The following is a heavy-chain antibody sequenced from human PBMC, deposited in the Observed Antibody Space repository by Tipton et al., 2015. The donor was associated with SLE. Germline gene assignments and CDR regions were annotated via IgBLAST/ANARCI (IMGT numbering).Heavy chain of an antibody. CDR2: INDFGSVT. CDR1: GFTLSDYY. J-gene: IGHJ6*02. D-gene: IGHD1-26*01. CDR3: ARDLKQALPDYYGMDV. V-gene: IGHV3-11*04. Sequence: SLRLSCAASGFTLSDYYMTWIRRAPGKGLEWVSYINDFGSVTYYADSVRGRFTISRDNAKKTVYLQMNSLRAEDTALYYCARDLKQALPDYYGMDVWGQGTTVTVSS.